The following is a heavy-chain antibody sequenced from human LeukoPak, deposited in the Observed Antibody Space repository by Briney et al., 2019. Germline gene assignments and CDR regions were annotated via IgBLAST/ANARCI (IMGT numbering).Heavy chain of an antibody. CDR1: GFTFSSYS. CDR3: ARDLWFGESTDDAFDI. Sequence: GGSLRLSCAASGFTFSSYSMNWVRRAPGKGLEWVSSISSSSSYIYYADSVKGRFTISRDNAKNSLYLQMNSLRAEDTAVYYCARDLWFGESTDDAFDIWGQGTMVTVSS. J-gene: IGHJ3*02. CDR2: ISSSSSYI. V-gene: IGHV3-21*01. D-gene: IGHD3-10*01.